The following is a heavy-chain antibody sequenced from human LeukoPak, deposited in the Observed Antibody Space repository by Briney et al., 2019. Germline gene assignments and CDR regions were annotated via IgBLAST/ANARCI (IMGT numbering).Heavy chain of an antibody. CDR1: GFTFDDYG. Sequence: GGSLRLSCAASGFTFDDYGMSWVRQAPGKGLEWVSGINWNGGSTGYADSVKGRFTISRDNSKNTLYLQMNSLRAEDTAVYYCAKYWGNYYYYYYMDVWGKGTTVTVSS. J-gene: IGHJ6*03. D-gene: IGHD7-27*01. CDR3: AKYWGNYYYYYYMDV. CDR2: INWNGGST. V-gene: IGHV3-20*04.